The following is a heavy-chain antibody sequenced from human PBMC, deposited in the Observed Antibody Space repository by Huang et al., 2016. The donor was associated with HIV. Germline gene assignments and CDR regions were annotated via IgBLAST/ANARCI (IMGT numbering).Heavy chain of an antibody. J-gene: IGHJ4*02. CDR1: GYTFSNYD. CDR3: ATLPPVNYGRSGGRVRDY. D-gene: IGHD2-15*01. CDR2: MTPNSGTT. V-gene: IGHV1-8*01. Sequence: QVQLVQSGAEVKKPGASVKVSCKASGYTFSNYDINWVRQAPGQGLEGMGWMTPNSGTTGYARKCQGRVTMTRSTSISTAYMELGRLRFEDTAVYYCATLPPVNYGRSGGRVRDYWGQGSLVTVSS.